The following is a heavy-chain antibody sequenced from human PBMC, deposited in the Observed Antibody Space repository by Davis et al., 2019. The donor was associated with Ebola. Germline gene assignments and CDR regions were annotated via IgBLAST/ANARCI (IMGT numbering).Heavy chain of an antibody. V-gene: IGHV3-48*01. J-gene: IGHJ4*02. CDR1: GFTFSSYA. D-gene: IGHD3-3*01. Sequence: GESLKISCAASGFTFSSYAMSWVRQAPGKGLEWVSYISSSSSTIYYADSVKGRFTISRDNAKNSLYLQMNSLRAEDTAVYYCARVREFTIFVEYYFDYWGQGTLVTVSS. CDR3: ARVREFTIFVEYYFDY. CDR2: ISSSSSTI.